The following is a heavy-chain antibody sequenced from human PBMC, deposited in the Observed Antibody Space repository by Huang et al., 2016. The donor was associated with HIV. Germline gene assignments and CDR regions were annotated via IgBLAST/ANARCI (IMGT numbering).Heavy chain of an antibody. CDR3: ARGGVADYVWGTYRPNAFDI. J-gene: IGHJ3*02. CDR1: GYTFTSYD. V-gene: IGHV1-8*01. D-gene: IGHD3-16*02. CDR2: MNPNSGNT. Sequence: QVQLVQSGAEVKKPGASVKVSCKASGYTFTSYDINWVRQATGQGLEGMGWMNPNSGNTAYAQKFQGRVTSTRNTSSSTAYIELSSLRSGDTAVYYCARGGVADYVWGTYRPNAFDIWGQGTMVTVSS.